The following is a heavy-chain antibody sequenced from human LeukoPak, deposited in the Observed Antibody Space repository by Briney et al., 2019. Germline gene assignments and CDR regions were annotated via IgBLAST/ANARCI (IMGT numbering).Heavy chain of an antibody. V-gene: IGHV1-69-2*01. CDR3: ATADTAMATVDVDY. D-gene: IGHD5-18*01. CDR1: GYTFTDYY. J-gene: IGHJ4*02. CDR2: VDPEDGET. Sequence: GATVKISCKASGYTFTDYYMHWVQQAPGKGLEWMGRVDPEDGETIYAEKFQGRVTITADTSTDTAYMELSSLRSEDTAVYYCATADTAMATVDVDYWGQGTLVTVSS.